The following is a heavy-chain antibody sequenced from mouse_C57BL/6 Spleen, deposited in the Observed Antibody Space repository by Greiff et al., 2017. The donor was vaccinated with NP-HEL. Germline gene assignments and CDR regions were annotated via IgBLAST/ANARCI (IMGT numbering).Heavy chain of an antibody. D-gene: IGHD2-1*01. CDR2: INPSSGYT. J-gene: IGHJ4*01. Sequence: QVQLQQSGAELAKPGASVKLSCKASGYTFTSYWMHWVKQRPGQGLEWIGYINPSSGYTKYNQKFKDKATLTAYKSSSTAYMQLSSLTYEDSAVYYCARSGGNYGFYYYAMDYWGQGTSVTVSS. CDR3: ARSGGNYGFYYYAMDY. CDR1: GYTFTSYW. V-gene: IGHV1-7*01.